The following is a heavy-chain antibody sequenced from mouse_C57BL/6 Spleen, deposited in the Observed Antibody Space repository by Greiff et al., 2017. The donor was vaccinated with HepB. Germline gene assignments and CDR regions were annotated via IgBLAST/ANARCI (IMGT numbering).Heavy chain of an antibody. CDR2: INPNNGGT. V-gene: IGHV1-22*01. Sequence: EVKLQESGPELVKPGASVKMSCKASGYTFTDYNMHWVKQSHGKSLEWIGYINPNNGGTSYNQKFKGKATLTVNKSSSTAYMELRSLTSEDSAVYYCARNGYYYFDVWGTGTTVTVSS. D-gene: IGHD2-3*01. CDR3: ARNGYYYFDV. CDR1: GYTFTDYN. J-gene: IGHJ1*03.